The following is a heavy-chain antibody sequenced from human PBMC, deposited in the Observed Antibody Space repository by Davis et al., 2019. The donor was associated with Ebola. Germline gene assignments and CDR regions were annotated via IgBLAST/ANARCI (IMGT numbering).Heavy chain of an antibody. CDR3: ATPGYTAGWYEE. J-gene: IGHJ4*02. CDR2: IDLSDSYG. CDR1: AYIFTNYW. D-gene: IGHD6-19*01. Sequence: KVSCKTSAYIFTNYWITWVRQVPGKGLEWLGRIDLSDSYGDYSPSFQGHVTMSADKTTSTAYLYWSSLRASDTAMYYCATPGYTAGWYEEWGQGTLVTVTS. V-gene: IGHV5-10-1*01.